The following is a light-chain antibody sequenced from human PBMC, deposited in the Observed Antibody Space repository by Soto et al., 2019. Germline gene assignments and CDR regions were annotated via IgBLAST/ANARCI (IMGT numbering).Light chain of an antibody. V-gene: IGKV4-1*01. CDR2: WAS. Sequence: DIVMTQSPDSLAVSLGERATINCKSSQSVLYSSNNKNYLAWYQQRPGQPPKLLIHWASTRESVVPDRFSVSEPVTDFTLTISSLQADDVAVYYCHQYYSTPPAFGQGTKVEIK. J-gene: IGKJ1*01. CDR1: QSVLYSSNNKNY. CDR3: HQYYSTPPA.